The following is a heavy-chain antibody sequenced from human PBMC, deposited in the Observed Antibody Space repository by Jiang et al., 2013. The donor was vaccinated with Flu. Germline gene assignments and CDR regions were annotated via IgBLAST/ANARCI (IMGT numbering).Heavy chain of an antibody. CDR2: TYYRSKWYN. D-gene: IGHD1-26*01. V-gene: IGHV6-1*01. J-gene: IGHJ4*02. CDR3: ARDRSGSYWVGKTYYFDY. CDR1: GDSVSSNSAA. Sequence: TSQTLSLTCAISGDSVSSNSAAWNWIRQSPSRGLEWLGRTYYRSKWYNDYAVSVKSRITINPDTSKNQFSLQLDSVTPEDTAVYYCARDRSGSYWVGKTYYFDYWGQGTLVTVSS.